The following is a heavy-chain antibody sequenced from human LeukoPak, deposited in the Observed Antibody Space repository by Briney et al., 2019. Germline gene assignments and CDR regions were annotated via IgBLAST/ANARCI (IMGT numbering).Heavy chain of an antibody. J-gene: IGHJ5*02. CDR3: ARDRDWFDP. CDR1: GGSISSYY. V-gene: IGHV4-59*01. CDR2: IYYSGST. Sequence: PSETLSLTCTVSGGSISSYYWSWIRQPPGKGLEWIGCIYYSGSTNHNPSLKSRVTISVDTSKNQFSLKLSSVTAADTAVYYCARDRDWFDPWGQGTLVTVSS.